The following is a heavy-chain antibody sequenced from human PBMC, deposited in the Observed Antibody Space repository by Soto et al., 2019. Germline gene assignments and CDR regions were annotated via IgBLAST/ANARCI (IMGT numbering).Heavy chain of an antibody. Sequence: GGSLRLSCAASGFTVSSNYMSWVRQAPGKGLEWVSVIYSGGSTYYADSLKGRFTISRDNSKNTLYLQVNSLRAEDTAVYYCARETSGDFLSGYLQRSYYYYMDVWGKGTTVTVSS. J-gene: IGHJ6*03. V-gene: IGHV3-53*01. CDR2: IYSGGST. CDR1: GFTVSSNY. CDR3: ARETSGDFLSGYLQRSYYYYMDV. D-gene: IGHD3-3*01.